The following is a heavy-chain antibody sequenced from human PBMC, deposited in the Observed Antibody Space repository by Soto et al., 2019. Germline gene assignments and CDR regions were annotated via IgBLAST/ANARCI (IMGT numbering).Heavy chain of an antibody. V-gene: IGHV3-74*01. Sequence: EVQLVESGGGSVQPGGSLRLSCAASGFSFSDYWMHWVRQAPGKGLVWVSCIDTDGSTTTYADSVKGRFTISRDNVKNTLYLQMDSLRAEDTALYYCSRGGGFSGNYLGGQGTLVTVSS. J-gene: IGHJ4*02. CDR3: SRGGGFSGNYL. CDR2: IDTDGSTT. CDR1: GFSFSDYW. D-gene: IGHD1-26*01.